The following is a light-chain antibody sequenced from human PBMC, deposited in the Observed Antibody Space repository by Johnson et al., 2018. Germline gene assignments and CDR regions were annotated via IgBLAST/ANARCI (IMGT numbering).Light chain of an antibody. Sequence: QSVLTQPPSVSAAPGQKVTISCSGSSSNIGNNYVSWYQQLPGTAPKLLIYENNKRPSGIPDRFSGSKSGTSATLGLTGLQTGDAADYYCGTWDSSLSAGKVYGTGTKVTVL. CDR2: ENN. CDR3: GTWDSSLSAGKV. J-gene: IGLJ1*01. V-gene: IGLV1-51*02. CDR1: SSNIGNNY.